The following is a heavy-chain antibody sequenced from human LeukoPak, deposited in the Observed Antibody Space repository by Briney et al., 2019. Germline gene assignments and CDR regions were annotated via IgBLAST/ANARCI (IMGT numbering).Heavy chain of an antibody. Sequence: GGSLRLSCAASGFTFSSYGMHWVRQAPGKGLEWVASISSSSGYIYYADSVKGRFTISRDNAKNSLYLQMNSLRAEDTAVYYCARGGALVKYYWGQGTLVTVSS. CDR3: ARGGALVKYY. CDR2: ISSSSGYI. J-gene: IGHJ4*02. CDR1: GFTFSSYG. D-gene: IGHD2-8*02. V-gene: IGHV3-21*01.